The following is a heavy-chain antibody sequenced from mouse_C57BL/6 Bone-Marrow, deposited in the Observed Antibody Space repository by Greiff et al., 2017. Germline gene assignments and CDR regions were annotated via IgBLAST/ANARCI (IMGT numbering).Heavy chain of an antibody. CDR1: GFNIKDYY. J-gene: IGHJ4*01. CDR3: TGGLRADYYAMDY. Sequence: EVQLQQSGAELVRPGASVKLSCTASGFNIKDYYMHWVKQRPEQGLEWSGRIVPEDGDTEYAPKFQGKDTMTADTSSNTAYLQLSSLTSEDTAVYYWTGGLRADYYAMDYWGQGASVTVSS. V-gene: IGHV14-1*01. CDR2: IVPEDGDT. D-gene: IGHD2-4*01.